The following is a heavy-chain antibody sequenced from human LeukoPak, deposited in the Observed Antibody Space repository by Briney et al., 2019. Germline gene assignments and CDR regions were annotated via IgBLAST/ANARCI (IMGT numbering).Heavy chain of an antibody. CDR3: ARDSGKGDTAHMDV. CDR2: VYTSGST. CDR1: GGSISNYY. Sequence: SETLSLTCTVSGGSISNYYWSWIRQPAAKGLEWIGHVYTSGSTNYNPSLKSRVTMSVDTSKNQFSLRLSSVTAADTAVYYCARDSGKGDTAHMDVWGKGTTVTVSS. V-gene: IGHV4-4*07. J-gene: IGHJ6*03. D-gene: IGHD1-26*01.